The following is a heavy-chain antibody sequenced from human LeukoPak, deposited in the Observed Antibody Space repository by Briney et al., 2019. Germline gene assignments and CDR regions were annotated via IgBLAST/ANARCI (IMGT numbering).Heavy chain of an antibody. D-gene: IGHD5-24*01. J-gene: IGHJ4*02. CDR3: ARELRGDIVDPWLQFRRGVIDY. CDR1: GYTFTGYY. Sequence: ASVKVSCTASGYTFTGYYMHWVRQAPGQGLEWMGKINPSGGSTSYAQKFQGRVTMTRDMSTSTVYMELSSLRSEDTAVYYCARELRGDIVDPWLQFRRGVIDYWGQGTLVTVSS. CDR2: INPSGGST. V-gene: IGHV1-46*01.